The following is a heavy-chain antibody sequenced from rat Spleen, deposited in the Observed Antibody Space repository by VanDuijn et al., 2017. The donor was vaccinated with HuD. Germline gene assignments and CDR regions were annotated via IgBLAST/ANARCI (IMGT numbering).Heavy chain of an antibody. CDR2: ISYDGSST. Sequence: EVQLVESGGGLVQPGRSLKVSCAASGFTFSNYYMAWVRQAPTKGLEWVATISYDGSSTYYRDSVKGRFTISRDNAKSTLYLQMDSLRSEDTATYYGVRQDTSGYSNWFTYWGQGTLVTVSS. J-gene: IGHJ3*01. V-gene: IGHV5-29*01. CDR1: GFTFSNYY. CDR3: VRQDTSGYSNWFTY. D-gene: IGHD4-3*01.